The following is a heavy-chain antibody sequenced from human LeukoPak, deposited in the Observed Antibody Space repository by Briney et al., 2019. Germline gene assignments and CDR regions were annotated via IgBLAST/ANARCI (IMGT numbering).Heavy chain of an antibody. CDR1: GFTFSSYE. Sequence: PGGSLRLSCAASGFTFSSYEMNRVRQAPGKGLEWVSYTSSSGGTKYYADSVKGRFTISRDNAKNSLFLQMNSLRAEDTAVYYCAREPPVIEAVGTADYWGQGTLVTVSS. CDR3: AREPPVIEAVGTADY. J-gene: IGHJ4*02. V-gene: IGHV3-48*03. D-gene: IGHD6-13*01. CDR2: TSSSGGTK.